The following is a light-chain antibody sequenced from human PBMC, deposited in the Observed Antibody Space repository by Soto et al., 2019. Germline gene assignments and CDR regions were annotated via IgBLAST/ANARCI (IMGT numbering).Light chain of an antibody. Sequence: EIVLTQSPGTLSLSPGERATLSCRASQSVSSSYLAWYQQKPGQAPRLLIYGASSRATGIPDRFSGSGSGIDFPLSISRLEPEDFAVYYCQQYDTSPRTFGQGTKVEMK. V-gene: IGKV3-20*01. CDR1: QSVSSSY. J-gene: IGKJ1*01. CDR3: QQYDTSPRT. CDR2: GAS.